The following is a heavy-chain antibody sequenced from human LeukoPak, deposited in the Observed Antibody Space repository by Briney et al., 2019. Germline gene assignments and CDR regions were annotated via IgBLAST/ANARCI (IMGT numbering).Heavy chain of an antibody. CDR3: ARNLRLRGSLNYYYYYMDV. D-gene: IGHD1-7*01. Sequence: SETLSLTCTVSGDSISYYYWSWIRRPAGKGLEWIGRIYTSGSTNYNPSLKSRVTMSVDTSKNQFSLKLSSVTAADTAVYYCARNLRLRGSLNYYYYYMDVWGKGTTVTVSS. CDR1: GDSISYYY. V-gene: IGHV4-4*07. CDR2: IYTSGST. J-gene: IGHJ6*03.